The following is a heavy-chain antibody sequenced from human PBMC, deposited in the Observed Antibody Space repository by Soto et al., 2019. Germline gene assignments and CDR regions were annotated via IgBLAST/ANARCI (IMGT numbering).Heavy chain of an antibody. CDR3: AKENTWELLSEFDY. V-gene: IGHV3-23*01. D-gene: IGHD1-26*01. CDR2: ISGSGGST. Sequence: EVQLLESGGGLVQPGGSLRLSCAASGFTFSSYAMSWVRQAPGKGLEWVSAISGSGGSTYYADSVKGRFTISRDNSKNTHYLQLNRQRAEETAVYYWAKENTWELLSEFDYWGQGTLVTVCS. J-gene: IGHJ4*02. CDR1: GFTFSSYA.